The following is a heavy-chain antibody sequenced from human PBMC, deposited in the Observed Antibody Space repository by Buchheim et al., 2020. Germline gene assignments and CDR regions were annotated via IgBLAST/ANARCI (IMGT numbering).Heavy chain of an antibody. CDR2: ISPTGSTI. V-gene: IGHV3-11*01. CDR3: ARIPDYYDSSGYFDY. J-gene: IGHJ4*02. D-gene: IGHD3-22*01. CDR1: KFTFSDYY. Sequence: QVQLVESGGGLVKPGGSLRLSCTGSKFTFSDYYMSWIRQAPGKGLEWVSNISPTGSTINYADSVKGRFTISRDNAENSLYLEMNSLRAEGTAIYYCARIPDYYDSSGYFDYWGQGTL.